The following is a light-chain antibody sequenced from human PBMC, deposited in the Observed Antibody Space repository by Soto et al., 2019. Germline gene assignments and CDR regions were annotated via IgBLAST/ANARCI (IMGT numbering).Light chain of an antibody. CDR3: QQYNNWPPT. J-gene: IGKJ1*01. CDR1: RSVTSN. V-gene: IGKV3-15*01. Sequence: EIVMTQSPATLSVSPGERATLSCRASRSVTSNLAWYQQKPGHAPRLLIYGASTRATGIPARFSGSGSGTEFTLTISSLQSEDFAVYCCQQYNNWPPTFGQGTKVDIK. CDR2: GAS.